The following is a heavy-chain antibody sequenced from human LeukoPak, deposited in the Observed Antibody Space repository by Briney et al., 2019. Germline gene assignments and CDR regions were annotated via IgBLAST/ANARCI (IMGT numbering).Heavy chain of an antibody. CDR1: GFTFSSYS. V-gene: IGHV3-48*04. CDR2: ISSSSSTI. CDR3: ARDAANYYDSSGYWNY. D-gene: IGHD3-22*01. J-gene: IGHJ4*02. Sequence: SGGSLRLSCAASGFTFSSYSMNWVRQAPGKGLEWVSYISSSSSTIYYADSVEGRFTISRDNAKNSLYLQMNSLRAEDTAVYYCARDAANYYDSSGYWNYWGQGTLVTVSS.